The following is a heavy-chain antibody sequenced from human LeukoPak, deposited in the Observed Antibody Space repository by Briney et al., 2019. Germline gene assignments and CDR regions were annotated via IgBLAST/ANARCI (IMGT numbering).Heavy chain of an antibody. CDR1: GYSISSGYY. Sequence: SETLSLTCAVSGYSISSGYYWGWIRQPPGKGLEWIGSIYHSGSTYYNPSLKSRVTISVDTSKNQFSLKLSSVTAADTAVYYCARLRPFIAAAGPYYYYYYMDVWGKGTTVTVSS. V-gene: IGHV4-38-2*01. CDR3: ARLRPFIAAAGPYYYYYYMDV. D-gene: IGHD6-13*01. CDR2: IYHSGST. J-gene: IGHJ6*03.